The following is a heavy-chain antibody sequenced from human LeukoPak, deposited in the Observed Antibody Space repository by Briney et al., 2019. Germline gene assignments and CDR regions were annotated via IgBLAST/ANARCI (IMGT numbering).Heavy chain of an antibody. J-gene: IGHJ3*02. CDR1: GYTFTSYG. D-gene: IGHD6-13*01. CDR3: ARDLGYSSPGAFDI. CDR2: ISAYNGNT. V-gene: IGHV1-18*01. Sequence: ASVKVSCKASGYTFTSYGISWVRQAPGQGLEWMGWISAYNGNTNYAQKFQGRVTITADGSTSTAYMELSSLRSEDTAVYYCARDLGYSSPGAFDIWGQGTMVTVSS.